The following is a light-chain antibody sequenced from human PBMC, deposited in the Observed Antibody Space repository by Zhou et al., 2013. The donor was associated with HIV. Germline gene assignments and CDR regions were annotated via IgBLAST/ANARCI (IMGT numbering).Light chain of an antibody. CDR3: MQGTHWLWT. CDR2: QVS. CDR1: QNFVHSDGNTY. Sequence: DVVMTQSPLSLPVTLGQPASISCRSSQNFVHSDGNTYLNWFQQRPGQSPRRLIYQVSNRDSGVPDRFSGSGSGTDFTLKISRVEAEDVGVYYCMQGTHWLWTFGQGTKVEIK. J-gene: IGKJ1*01. V-gene: IGKV2-30*02.